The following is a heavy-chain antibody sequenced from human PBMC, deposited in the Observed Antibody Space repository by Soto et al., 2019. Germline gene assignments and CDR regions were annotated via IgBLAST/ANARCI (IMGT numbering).Heavy chain of an antibody. CDR3: TTEIPPGDYVEVDV. CDR1: GFTFSNAW. CDR2: IKSKTDGGTT. V-gene: IGHV3-15*01. D-gene: IGHD4-17*01. Sequence: EVQLVESGGGLVKPGGSLRLSCAASGFTFSNAWMSWVRQAPGKGLEWVGRIKSKTDGGTTDYAAPVKGRFTISRDDSKNTLYLQMNSLKTEDTAVYYCTTEIPPGDYVEVDVWGQGTTVTVSS. J-gene: IGHJ6*02.